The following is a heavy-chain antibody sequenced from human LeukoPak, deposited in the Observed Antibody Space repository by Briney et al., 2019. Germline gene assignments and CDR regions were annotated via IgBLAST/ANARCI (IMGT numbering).Heavy chain of an antibody. V-gene: IGHV3-23*01. CDR1: GFTFSSYA. D-gene: IGHD2-2*01. CDR3: ATSGRPAEYYFDY. Sequence: HPGGSLRLSCAASGFTFSSYAMSWVRQAPGKGLEWVSAISGSGGSTYYADSVKGRFTISRDNSKNTLYLQMNSLRAEDTAVYYCATSGRPAEYYFDYWGQGTLVTVSS. J-gene: IGHJ4*02. CDR2: ISGSGGST.